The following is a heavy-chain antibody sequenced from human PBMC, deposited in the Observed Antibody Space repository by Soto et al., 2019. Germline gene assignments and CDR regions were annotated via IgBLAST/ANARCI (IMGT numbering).Heavy chain of an antibody. V-gene: IGHV3-23*01. CDR3: TKVTRFDGEGV. D-gene: IGHD3-9*01. CDR1: GFTFSSYA. Sequence: GGSLRLSCAASGFTFSSYAMSWVRQAPGKGLEWVSGISTSGGGTYYADSVKGRFTISRDNSKNTLYLQMNSLRADDTAVYYCTKVTRFDGEGVWGQGTLVTVSS. CDR2: ISTSGGGT. J-gene: IGHJ4*02.